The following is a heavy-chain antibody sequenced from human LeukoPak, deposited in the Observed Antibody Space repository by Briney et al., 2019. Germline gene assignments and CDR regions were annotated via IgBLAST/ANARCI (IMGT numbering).Heavy chain of an antibody. J-gene: IGHJ4*02. CDR3: ARVSRLRGETKLDF. CDR2: INHSGST. D-gene: IGHD3-3*01. V-gene: IGHV4-34*01. Sequence: SETLSLTCAVHGGSFRGYYWSWIRQPPGKGLEWIGEINHSGSTNYNPYLKSRVTISVDTYKNQFSLKLSSVAAADAAVYYCARVSRLRGETKLDFWGQGTLVTVSS. CDR1: GGSFRGYY.